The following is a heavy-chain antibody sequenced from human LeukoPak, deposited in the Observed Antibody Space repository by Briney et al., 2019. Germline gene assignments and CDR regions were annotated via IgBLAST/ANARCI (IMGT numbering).Heavy chain of an antibody. CDR2: ISSTGST. CDR1: GFSFRRYT. D-gene: IGHD3-16*01. V-gene: IGHV3-23*01. Sequence: AGSLRLSSAASGFSFRRYTISWVRQAPGKELEWVSAISSTGSTFNADSVTGRFTISIDNSKNTLYLQMDSLRVEDTARYFCARVAYSRAWYLFDNWGPGALVTVSS. CDR3: ARVAYSRAWYLFDN. J-gene: IGHJ4*02.